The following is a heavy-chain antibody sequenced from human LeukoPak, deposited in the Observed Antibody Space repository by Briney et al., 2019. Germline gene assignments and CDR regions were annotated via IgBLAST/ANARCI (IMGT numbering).Heavy chain of an antibody. CDR3: ARTAARHSYYYYYYGMDV. CDR1: GGSISSGGYY. D-gene: IGHD6-6*01. Sequence: SETLSLTCTVSGGSISSGGYYWSWIRQHPGKGLEWIGYIYYSGSTYYNPSLKSRVTISVDTSKNQFSLKLSSVTAADTAVYYCARTAARHSYYYYYYGMDVWGQGTTVTVSS. V-gene: IGHV4-31*03. J-gene: IGHJ6*02. CDR2: IYYSGST.